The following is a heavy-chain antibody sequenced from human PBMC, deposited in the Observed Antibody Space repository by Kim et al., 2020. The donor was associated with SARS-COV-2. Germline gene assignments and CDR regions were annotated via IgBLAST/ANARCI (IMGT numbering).Heavy chain of an antibody. CDR1: GFTFGDYA. D-gene: IGHD3-22*01. Sequence: GGSLRLSCAASGFTFGDYAMHWVRQAPGKGLEWVSGISWNSGSIGYADSVKGRFTISRDNAKNSLYLQMNSLRAEDTALYYCARNYYDSSGYYSFDYWGQGTLVTVSS. CDR3: ARNYYDSSGYYSFDY. CDR2: ISWNSGSI. J-gene: IGHJ4*02. V-gene: IGHV3-9*01.